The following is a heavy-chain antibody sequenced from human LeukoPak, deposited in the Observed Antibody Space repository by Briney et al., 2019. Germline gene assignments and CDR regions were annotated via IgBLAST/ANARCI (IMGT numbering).Heavy chain of an antibody. D-gene: IGHD3-10*01. CDR1: GFIFSTYW. Sequence: GGSLRLSCAASGFIFSTYWMSWVRQAPGKGLECVANIKQDGSETHYVDSVKGRFTISRDNGRNSMYLQMNSLRAEDTAVYYCARDRYYFGAGSYPWYFDLWGRGTLVTVSS. CDR2: IKQDGSET. CDR3: ARDRYYFGAGSYPWYFDL. J-gene: IGHJ2*01. V-gene: IGHV3-7*01.